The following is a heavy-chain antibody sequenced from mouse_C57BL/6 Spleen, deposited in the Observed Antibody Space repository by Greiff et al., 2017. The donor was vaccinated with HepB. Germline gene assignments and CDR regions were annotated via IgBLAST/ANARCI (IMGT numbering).Heavy chain of an antibody. CDR2: ISSGSSTI. Sequence: EVNVVESGGGLVKPGGSLKLSCAASGFTFSDYGMHWVRQAPEQGLEWVAYISSGSSTIYYADTVKGRITISRDNAKNTLFLQMTSLRSEDTAMYYCAANWDVYFDYWGQGTTLTVSS. J-gene: IGHJ2*01. CDR3: AANWDVYFDY. CDR1: GFTFSDYG. D-gene: IGHD4-1*01. V-gene: IGHV5-17*01.